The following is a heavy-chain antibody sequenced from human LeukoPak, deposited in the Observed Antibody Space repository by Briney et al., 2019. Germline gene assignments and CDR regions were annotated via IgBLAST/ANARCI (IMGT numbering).Heavy chain of an antibody. J-gene: IGHJ3*02. V-gene: IGHV3-23*01. CDR3: AKFEDIVVVPAAIAFDI. Sequence: GGSLRLSCAASGFTFSSYAMSWVRQAPGKGLEWVSAISGSGGSTYYADSVKGGLTISRDNSKNTLYLQMNSLRAEDTAVYYCAKFEDIVVVPAAIAFDIWGQGTMVTVSS. CDR1: GFTFSSYA. CDR2: ISGSGGST. D-gene: IGHD2-2*01.